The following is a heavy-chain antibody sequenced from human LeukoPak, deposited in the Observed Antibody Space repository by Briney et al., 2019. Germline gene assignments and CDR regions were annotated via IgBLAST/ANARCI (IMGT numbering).Heavy chain of an antibody. J-gene: IGHJ1*01. D-gene: IGHD2-15*01. CDR3: ARPYCSGGSCFEYFQH. Sequence: GESLKISCKGSGYSFTSYWIGWVRQMAGKGLEWMGIIYPGDSDTRYSPSFQGQVTISADKSISTAYLQWSSLKASDTAMYYCARPYCSGGSCFEYFQHWGQGTLVTVSS. V-gene: IGHV5-51*01. CDR1: GYSFTSYW. CDR2: IYPGDSDT.